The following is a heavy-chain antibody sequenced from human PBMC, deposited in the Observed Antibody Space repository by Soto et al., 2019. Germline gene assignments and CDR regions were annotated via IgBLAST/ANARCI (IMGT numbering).Heavy chain of an antibody. D-gene: IGHD3-22*01. CDR1: GFTFSSNW. CDR2: INSDGSST. J-gene: IGHJ4*02. V-gene: IGHV3-74*01. CDR3: ARFGTYYESSGYLY. Sequence: PGGFLRLSCAASGFTFSSNWMHWVRQAPGKGLVWVSRINSDGSSTSYADSVKGRFIISRDNAKNTLYLQMNSLRAEDTAVYYCARFGTYYESSGYLYWGLGTLVTVS.